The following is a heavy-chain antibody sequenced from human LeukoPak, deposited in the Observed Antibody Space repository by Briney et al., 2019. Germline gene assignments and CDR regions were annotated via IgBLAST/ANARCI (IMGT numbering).Heavy chain of an antibody. CDR2: ISPSGTDT. V-gene: IGHV3-23*01. Sequence: GGSLRLSCAASGFTFNSYAMSWVRQAPGKGLEWVSAISPSGTDTYYADSVKGRFTISRDNSKNTLYLQMSSLIAEDSAVYYCAKRGGYETMAAFDYWGQGTLVTVSS. J-gene: IGHJ4*02. D-gene: IGHD3-10*01. CDR1: GFTFNSYA. CDR3: AKRGGYETMAAFDY.